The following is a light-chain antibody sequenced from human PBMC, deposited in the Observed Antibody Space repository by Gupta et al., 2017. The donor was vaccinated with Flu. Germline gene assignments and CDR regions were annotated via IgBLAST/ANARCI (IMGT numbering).Light chain of an antibody. CDR1: QSLLHSNGYNY. Sequence: DIVMTQSPLSLPVTPGEPASISCRSSQSLLHSNGYNYLDWYLQKPGRSPRLLIYLGSNRASGVPDRFSGSGSGTDFTLKISRGEAEDVGVYYCMQALQTPLYTFGQGTKLDIK. J-gene: IGKJ2*01. V-gene: IGKV2-28*01. CDR2: LGS. CDR3: MQALQTPLYT.